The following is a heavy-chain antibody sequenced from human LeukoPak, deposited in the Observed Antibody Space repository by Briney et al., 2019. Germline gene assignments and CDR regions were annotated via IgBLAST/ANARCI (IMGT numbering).Heavy chain of an antibody. CDR3: ARRGIGVAGDFDY. D-gene: IGHD6-19*01. V-gene: IGHV4-38-2*01. CDR1: GYSISSGYY. Sequence: SETLSLTCAVSGYSISSGYYWGWIRQPPGKGLEWIGSIYHSGSTYYNPSLKSRVTISVDTSKNQFSLKLSSVTAADTAVYYCARRGIGVAGDFDYWGQGTLVTVSS. J-gene: IGHJ4*02. CDR2: IYHSGST.